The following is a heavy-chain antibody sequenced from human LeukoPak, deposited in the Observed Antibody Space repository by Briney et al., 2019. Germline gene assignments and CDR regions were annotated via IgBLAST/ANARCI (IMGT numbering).Heavy chain of an antibody. CDR3: ARPGEDYSGDCVGFYFDF. V-gene: IGHV3-64*02. CDR2: ISADGATT. Sequence: GGSLRLSCAASGFSFSDYVMHWVRQAPGEALEYVAAISADGATTYYADSVKGRFTVARDNSKNTLYLQMGSLRAEDRAVYYCARPGEDYSGDCVGFYFDFWGQGSLVTVSS. J-gene: IGHJ4*02. D-gene: IGHD4-17*01. CDR1: GFSFSDYV.